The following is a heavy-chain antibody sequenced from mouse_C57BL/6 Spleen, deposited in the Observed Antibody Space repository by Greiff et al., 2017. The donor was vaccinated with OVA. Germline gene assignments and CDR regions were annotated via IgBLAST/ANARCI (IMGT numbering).Heavy chain of an antibody. CDR1: GYTFTSYW. V-gene: IGHV1-61*01. D-gene: IGHD1-1*01. J-gene: IGHJ4*01. CDR3: ASTVVEEDAMDY. Sequence: VQLQQSGAELVRPGSSVKLSCKASGYTFTSYWMDWVKQRPGQGLEWIGNIYPSDSETHYNQKFKDKATLTVDKSSSTAYMQLSSVTSEDSAVYYCASTVVEEDAMDYWGQGTSVTVSS. CDR2: IYPSDSET.